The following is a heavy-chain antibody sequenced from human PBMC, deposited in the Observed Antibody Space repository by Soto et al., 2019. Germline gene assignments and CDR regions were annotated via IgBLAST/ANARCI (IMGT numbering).Heavy chain of an antibody. J-gene: IGHJ6*02. Sequence: PGVSRILSCAAARCTLSSYGMHWVRQGPGKGLEWVAVTWPDGSNKYYADSVRGRFTISRDTSKHTLYLQMNCQSAEDPPVYYCARVSISYYYYGMDVWGQGNTVTVSS. CDR3: ARVSISYYYYGMDV. CDR1: RCTLSSYG. V-gene: IGHV3-33*01. D-gene: IGHD3-10*01. CDR2: TWPDGSNK.